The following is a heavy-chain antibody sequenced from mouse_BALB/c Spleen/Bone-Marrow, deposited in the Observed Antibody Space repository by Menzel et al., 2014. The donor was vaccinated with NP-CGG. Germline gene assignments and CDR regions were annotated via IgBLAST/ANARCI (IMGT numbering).Heavy chain of an antibody. CDR3: ARYDVYYYFDC. CDR2: IRNKANGYTT. CDR1: GFTFTDYY. J-gene: IGHJ2*01. Sequence: EVKLVESGGGLVQPGGSLRLSCATSGFTFTDYYMSWVRQPPGKALEWLGFIRNKANGYTTEYSASVKGRFTISRDNSQSILYLQMNTLRAEDSATYYCARYDVYYYFDCWGQGTTLTVSS. D-gene: IGHD2-3*01. V-gene: IGHV7-3*02.